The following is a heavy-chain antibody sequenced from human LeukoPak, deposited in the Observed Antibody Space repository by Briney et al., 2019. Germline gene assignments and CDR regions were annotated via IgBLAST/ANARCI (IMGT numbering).Heavy chain of an antibody. V-gene: IGHV3-33*01. CDR3: ATDRNSGKYYDY. CDR1: GLTFRNYG. D-gene: IGHD1-26*01. CDR2: IWYDGSNQ. J-gene: IGHJ4*02. Sequence: GGSLRLSCAASGLTFRNYGMHWVRQAPGKWLEWVAVIWYDGSNQYYLDSVKGRFTVSRDNAKNTLYLQMNSLRAEDTAVYYCATDRNSGKYYDYWGQGTLVTVSS.